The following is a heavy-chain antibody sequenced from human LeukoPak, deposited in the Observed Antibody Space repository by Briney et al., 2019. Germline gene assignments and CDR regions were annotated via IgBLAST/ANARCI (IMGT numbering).Heavy chain of an antibody. CDR1: GYTFTSYG. Sequence: GASVKVSCKASGYTFTSYGISWVRQAPGQGLEWMGWISAYNGNTNYAQKLQGRVTMTTDTSASTAYMELSSLRSEDTAVYYCARDGKEDSSGYYYVGYYYYYGMDVWGQGTTVTVSS. V-gene: IGHV1-18*01. J-gene: IGHJ6*02. D-gene: IGHD3-22*01. CDR2: ISAYNGNT. CDR3: ARDGKEDSSGYYYVGYYYYYGMDV.